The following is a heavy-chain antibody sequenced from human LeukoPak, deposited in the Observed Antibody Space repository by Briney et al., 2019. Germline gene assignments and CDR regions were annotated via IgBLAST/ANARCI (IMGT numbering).Heavy chain of an antibody. V-gene: IGHV1-46*01. J-gene: IGHJ6*03. CDR1: GYTFTSYY. D-gene: IGHD3-10*01. CDR3: ARDMSGAVGNYYYYMDV. CDR2: INPSGGST. Sequence: ASEKVSRKASGYTFTSYYMHWVRQAPGQGLEWMGIINPSGGSTSYAQKFQGRVTMTRDTSTSTVYMELSSLRSEDTAVYYCARDMSGAVGNYYYYMDVWGKGTTVTVSS.